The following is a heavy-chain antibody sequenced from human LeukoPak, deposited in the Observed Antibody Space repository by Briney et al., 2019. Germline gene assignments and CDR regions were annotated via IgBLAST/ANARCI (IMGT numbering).Heavy chain of an antibody. J-gene: IGHJ3*02. CDR3: ARGGLGYCSSTSCPEDAFDI. CDR1: GYTFTSYG. D-gene: IGHD2-2*01. CDR2: ISAYNGNT. V-gene: IGHV1-18*01. Sequence: ASVKVSCKASGYTFTSYGISWVRQAPGQGLEWMGWISAYNGNTNYAQKLQGRVTMTTDTSTSTAYMELRSLRSDDTAVYYCARGGLGYCSSTSCPEDAFDIWGQGTMVTVSS.